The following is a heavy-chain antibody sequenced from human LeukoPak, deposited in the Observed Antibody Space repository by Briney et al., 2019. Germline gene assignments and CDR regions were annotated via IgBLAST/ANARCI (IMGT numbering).Heavy chain of an antibody. CDR1: GYTFIFYW. Sequence: GESLKISCEGSGYTFIFYWIGWVRQMPGKGLEWMGIIQPGDSDIRYNPSFEGQVTISADKSINTAYLQWSRLKASDTAMYYCARSSGSYYSSPDYWGQGTLVTVSS. D-gene: IGHD3-10*01. V-gene: IGHV5-51*01. CDR2: IQPGDSDI. CDR3: ARSSGSYYSSPDY. J-gene: IGHJ4*02.